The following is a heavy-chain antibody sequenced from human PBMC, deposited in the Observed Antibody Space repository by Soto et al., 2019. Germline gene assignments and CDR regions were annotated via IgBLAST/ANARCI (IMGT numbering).Heavy chain of an antibody. CDR1: GGSISSSNW. D-gene: IGHD4-17*01. CDR2: IYHSGNT. J-gene: IGHJ5*02. CDR3: ARMLTTVIDNWFEP. V-gene: IGHV4-4*02. Sequence: SETLSLTCAVSGGSISSSNWWSWVRQPPGKGLEWIGEIYHSGNTNYNPSLKSRVTISVDRSKNQFSLKLSSVTAADTAVYYCARMLTTVIDNWFEPWGQGTLVTVS.